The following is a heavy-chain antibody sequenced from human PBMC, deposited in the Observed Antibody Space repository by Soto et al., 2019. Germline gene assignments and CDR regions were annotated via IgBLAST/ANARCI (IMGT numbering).Heavy chain of an antibody. D-gene: IGHD3-10*01. J-gene: IGHJ4*02. V-gene: IGHV1-3*01. Sequence: QVQLLQSGTEVKKPGASVMFSCKASGYTFTSYAVHWVRQAPGQRLEWMGWIHGGNVNRAYSQKFQGRVTITRDTSATTGYMELRSLKSQDTAVYYCAREVVGSLIDGFFDYWGQGTLVTVSS. CDR1: GYTFTSYA. CDR3: AREVVGSLIDGFFDY. CDR2: IHGGNVNR.